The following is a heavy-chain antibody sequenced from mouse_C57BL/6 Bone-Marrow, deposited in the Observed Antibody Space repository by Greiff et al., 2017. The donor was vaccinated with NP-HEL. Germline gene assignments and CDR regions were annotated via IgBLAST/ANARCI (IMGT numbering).Heavy chain of an antibody. V-gene: IGHV1-15*01. Sequence: QVQLKESGAELVRPGASVTLSCKASGYTFTDYEMHWVKQTPVHGLEWIGAIDPETGGTAYNQKFKGKAILTADKSSSTAYMELRSLTSEDSADYCCTGGGWYHFDYWGQGTTLTVSS. CDR1: GYTFTDYE. CDR2: IDPETGGT. CDR3: TGGGWYHFDY. J-gene: IGHJ2*01. D-gene: IGHD2-1*01.